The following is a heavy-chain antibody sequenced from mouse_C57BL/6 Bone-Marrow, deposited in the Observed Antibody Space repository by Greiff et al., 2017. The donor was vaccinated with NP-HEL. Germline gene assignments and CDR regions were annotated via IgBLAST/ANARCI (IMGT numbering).Heavy chain of an antibody. V-gene: IGHV1-9*01. CDR3: ERELRLFGD. Sequence: VQLQQSGAELMKPGASVKLSCKASGYTFTGYWIEWVKQRPGHGLEWIGEILPGSGGTNYNEKFKGKATFTADTSSNTAYMQLSSLTSEDSAIYYYERELRLFGDWGQGTLVTVS. CDR1: GYTFTGYW. D-gene: IGHD2-4*01. J-gene: IGHJ3*01. CDR2: ILPGSGGT.